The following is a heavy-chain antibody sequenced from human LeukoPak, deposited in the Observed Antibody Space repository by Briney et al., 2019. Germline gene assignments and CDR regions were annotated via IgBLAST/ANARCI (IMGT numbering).Heavy chain of an antibody. Sequence: PGGSLRLSCAASGFTFSSYGMHWVRQAPGKGLEWVAVKSYDGSNKYYADSVKGRFTISRDNSKNTLYLQMNSLRAEDTAVYYCAKEGVSGWYVTHFDYWGQGTLVTVSS. D-gene: IGHD6-19*01. CDR3: AKEGVSGWYVTHFDY. J-gene: IGHJ4*02. V-gene: IGHV3-30*18. CDR2: KSYDGSNK. CDR1: GFTFSSYG.